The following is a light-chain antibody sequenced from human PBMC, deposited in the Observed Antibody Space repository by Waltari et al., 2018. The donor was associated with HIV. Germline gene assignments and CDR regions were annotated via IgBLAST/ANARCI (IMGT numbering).Light chain of an antibody. CDR1: ESVLSSSNNVDY. CDR3: QQYYSTPT. V-gene: IGKV4-1*01. CDR2: RAS. J-gene: IGKJ5*01. Sequence: EIILTQSPETLSVSLGGRAAIHCKSAESVLSSSNNVDYFAWYQHKPGHPPKLLFSRASTRASGVPALFTASGSRTDFTLTIDDLRADDVGFYFCQQYYSTPTFGRGTQL.